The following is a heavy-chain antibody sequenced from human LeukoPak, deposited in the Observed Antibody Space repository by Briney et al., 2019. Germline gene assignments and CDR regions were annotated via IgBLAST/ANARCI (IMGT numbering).Heavy chain of an antibody. Sequence: GESLQISCQGSGYSFTSYWIGWVRQMPGKGLEWMGIIYPGDSDTRYSPSFQGQVTISADKSISTAYLQWSSLKASDTAMYYCARCGGDCYPSDAFDIWGQGTMVTVSS. D-gene: IGHD2-21*02. CDR1: GYSFTSYW. CDR2: IYPGDSDT. V-gene: IGHV5-51*01. CDR3: ARCGGDCYPSDAFDI. J-gene: IGHJ3*02.